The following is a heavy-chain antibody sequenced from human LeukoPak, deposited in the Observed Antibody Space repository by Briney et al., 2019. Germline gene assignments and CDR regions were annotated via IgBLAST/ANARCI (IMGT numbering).Heavy chain of an antibody. V-gene: IGHV3-7*01. CDR3: ARANSLGY. CDR1: GFTFSSYG. Sequence: PGGSLRLSCAASGFTFSSYGMHWVRQAPGKGLEWVANIKHDGSEKYYVDSVKGRFTISRDNAKDSLYLQMNSLRAQDTAVYYCARANSLGYWGQGTLVTVSS. D-gene: IGHD2/OR15-2a*01. CDR2: IKHDGSEK. J-gene: IGHJ4*02.